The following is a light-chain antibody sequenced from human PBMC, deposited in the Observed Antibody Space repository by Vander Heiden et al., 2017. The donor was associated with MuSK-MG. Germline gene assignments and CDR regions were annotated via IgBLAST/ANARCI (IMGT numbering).Light chain of an antibody. J-gene: IGKJ4*01. CDR2: DAS. V-gene: IGKV3-11*01. CDR1: QSVSSY. Sequence: EIVFTQSPATLSLSPGERATLSCRASQSVSSYLAWYQQKPGQAPRLLIYDASNRATGIKARFSGSGDGTDVNLTIISREPEDFEVYYCQQRNNGLRSITFGGGTKVEIK. CDR3: QQRNNGLRSIT.